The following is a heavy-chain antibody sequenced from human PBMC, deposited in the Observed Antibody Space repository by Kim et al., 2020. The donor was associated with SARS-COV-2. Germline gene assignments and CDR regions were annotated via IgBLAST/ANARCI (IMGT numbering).Heavy chain of an antibody. D-gene: IGHD3-10*01. J-gene: IGHJ5*02. CDR2: ISSSGSTI. CDR3: ARPITMVRGVIRWFDP. V-gene: IGHV3-11*04. CDR1: GFTFSDYY. Sequence: GGSLRLSCAASGFTFSDYYMSWIRQAPGKGLEWVSYISSSGSTIYYADSVKGRFTISRDNAKNSLYLQMNSLRAEDTAVYYCARPITMVRGVIRWFDPWGQGTLVTVSS.